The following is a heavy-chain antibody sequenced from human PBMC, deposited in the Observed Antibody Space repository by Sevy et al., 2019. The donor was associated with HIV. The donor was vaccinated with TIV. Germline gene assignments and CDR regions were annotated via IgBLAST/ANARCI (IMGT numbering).Heavy chain of an antibody. CDR2: ISNEGSNK. CDR3: AGASHMVTFGGVIVVDGIDY. J-gene: IGHJ4*02. V-gene: IGHV3-30-3*01. Sequence: GGSLRLSCAASGFTFSKIAIHWVRQAPGKGLEWVSVISNEGSNKDYADSVKGRFTISRDNSKNMLYLQLNSLRVEDTAVYYCAGASHMVTFGGVIVVDGIDYWGQGTLVTVSS. D-gene: IGHD3-16*02. CDR1: GFTFSKIA.